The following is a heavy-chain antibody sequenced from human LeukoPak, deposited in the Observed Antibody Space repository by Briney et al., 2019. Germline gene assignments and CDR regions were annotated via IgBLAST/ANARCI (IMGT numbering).Heavy chain of an antibody. V-gene: IGHV3-20*04. CDR3: ARDWFTRLGELSPDRAFDY. CDR2: INWNGGST. J-gene: IGHJ4*02. Sequence: GGSLILSCAASGFTFDEYTMSWVRQVPGKGLEWVSGINWNGGSTGYADSVKGRFTISRDNAKNSLYLQMNSLRVEDTALYYCARDWFTRLGELSPDRAFDYWGQGTLVTVSS. D-gene: IGHD3-16*02. CDR1: GFTFDEYT.